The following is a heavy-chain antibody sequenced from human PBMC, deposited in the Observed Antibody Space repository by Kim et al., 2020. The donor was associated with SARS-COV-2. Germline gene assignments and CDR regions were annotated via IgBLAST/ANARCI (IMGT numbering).Heavy chain of an antibody. CDR2: ISSSGSTI. V-gene: IGHV3-48*03. CDR1: GFTFSSYE. J-gene: IGHJ6*02. CDR3: ARDNWNYYYYGMDV. D-gene: IGHD1-20*01. Sequence: GGSLRLSCAASGFTFSSYEMNWVRQAPGKGLEWVSYISSSGSTIYYADSVKGRFTISRDNAKNSLYLQMNSLRAEDTAVYYCARDNWNYYYYGMDVWGQGTTVTVSS.